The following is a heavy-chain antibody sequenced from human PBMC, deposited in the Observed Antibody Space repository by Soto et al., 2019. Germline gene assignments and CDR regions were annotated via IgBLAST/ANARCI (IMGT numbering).Heavy chain of an antibody. CDR1: GFTFSSYA. CDR2: ITGSGGNT. D-gene: IGHD2-2*01. CDR3: AKRSRYCSSTSCYSSSVDY. J-gene: IGHJ4*02. Sequence: GGSLRLSCAASGFTFSSYAMNWVRQAPGKRLEWVSTITGSGGNTYYADSVKGRFTISRDNSKNTLYLQMNSLRAEDTAVYYCAKRSRYCSSTSCYSSSVDYWGQGTLVTVSS. V-gene: IGHV3-23*01.